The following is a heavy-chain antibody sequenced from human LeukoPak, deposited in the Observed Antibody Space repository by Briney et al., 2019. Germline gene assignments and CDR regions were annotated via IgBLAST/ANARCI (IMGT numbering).Heavy chain of an antibody. D-gene: IGHD3-22*01. CDR1: GYTFTSYG. CDR2: ISAYNGNT. V-gene: IGHV1-18*01. J-gene: IGHJ4*02. CDR3: ARATYYYDTSGYYVDY. Sequence: GASVKVSCKASGYTFTSYGISWVRQAPGQGLEWMGWISAYNGNTNYAQKLQGRVTMTTDTSTSTAYMELRSLRSDDTAVYYCARATYYYDTSGYYVDYWGQGTLVTVSS.